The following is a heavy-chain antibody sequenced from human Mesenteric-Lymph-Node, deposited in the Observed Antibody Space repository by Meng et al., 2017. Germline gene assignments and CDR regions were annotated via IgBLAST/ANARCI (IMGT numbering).Heavy chain of an antibody. CDR2: IYYSGNT. Sequence: SQTLSLTCAVYGGSFSGYYWSWIRQPPGKGLEWIGNIYYSGNTYYNPSLKSRVTISVDTSKNQFSLKLSSVTAADTAVYYCARRPLRALVYFDFWGQGTLVTVSS. CDR1: GGSFSGYY. CDR3: ARRPLRALVYFDF. V-gene: IGHV4-34*01. J-gene: IGHJ4*02. D-gene: IGHD2-15*01.